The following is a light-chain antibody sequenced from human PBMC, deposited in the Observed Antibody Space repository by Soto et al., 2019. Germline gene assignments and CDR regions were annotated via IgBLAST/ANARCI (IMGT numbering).Light chain of an antibody. V-gene: IGLV2-14*01. Sequence: QSVLTQPASVSGSPGQSMTISCTGTSSDVGGYNYVSWYQQHPGKAPKLMIYEVSNRPSGVSNRFSGSKSGNTASLTISGLQAEDEADYYCASYTSSSSYVFGTGTKVTVL. J-gene: IGLJ1*01. CDR2: EVS. CDR1: SSDVGGYNY. CDR3: ASYTSSSSYV.